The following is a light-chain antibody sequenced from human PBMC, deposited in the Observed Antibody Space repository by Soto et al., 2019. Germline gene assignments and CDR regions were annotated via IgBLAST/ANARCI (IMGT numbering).Light chain of an antibody. CDR2: GAS. V-gene: IGKV3-20*01. CDR3: QQYGSSPKT. Sequence: EMVLTQSQGTLSLSTGERATLSCRASQSVSSNHLAWYQQKPGQAPRLLIYGASSRATGIPDRFSGSGSGTDFTLTISRLEPEDFAVYYCQQYGSSPKTFGQGTKVDIK. J-gene: IGKJ1*01. CDR1: QSVSSNH.